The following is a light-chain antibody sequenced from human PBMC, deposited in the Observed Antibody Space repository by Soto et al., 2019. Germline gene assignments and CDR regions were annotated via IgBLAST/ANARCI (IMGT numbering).Light chain of an antibody. Sequence: EIVLTQSPGTLSLSPGERATLSCRASQSVSSSYLAWYQQKPGQAPRLLIYGASSRATGIPDGFSGSGSGTDFTLTISRLEPEDFAVYYCQQYGSSITCGQGPRLQIK. CDR2: GAS. CDR1: QSVSSSY. J-gene: IGKJ5*01. CDR3: QQYGSSIT. V-gene: IGKV3-20*01.